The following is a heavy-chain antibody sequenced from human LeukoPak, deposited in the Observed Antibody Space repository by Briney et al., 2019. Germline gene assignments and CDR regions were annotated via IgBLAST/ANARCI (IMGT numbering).Heavy chain of an antibody. D-gene: IGHD3-22*01. J-gene: IGHJ4*02. CDR2: IYQSGST. V-gene: IGHV4-59*12. Sequence: SETLSLTCTVSGGSISTYYWSWIRQPPGKGLEWIGYIYQSGSTNYNPSLKSRVIMSVDTSKNQFSLKLSSVTAADTAVYYCARDRYYDSSGYYPFDYWGQGTLVTVSS. CDR1: GGSISTYY. CDR3: ARDRYYDSSGYYPFDY.